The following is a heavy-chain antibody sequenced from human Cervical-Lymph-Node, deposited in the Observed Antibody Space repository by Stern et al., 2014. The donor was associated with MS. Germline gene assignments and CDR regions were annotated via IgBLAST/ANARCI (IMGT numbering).Heavy chain of an antibody. Sequence: EVQLVESGGGLVQPGRSLRLSCTASGFTFSDYAMSWFRQAPGKGLEWVGSIRSKEYGAATPYAASVKGRFTISRDDSKSTVSLQMNSLKTEDTAVYYCCRGAYQFDYWGQGTLVTVSS. CDR3: CRGAYQFDY. J-gene: IGHJ4*02. CDR1: GFTFSDYA. CDR2: IRSKEYGAAT. V-gene: IGHV3-49*03. D-gene: IGHD2-2*01.